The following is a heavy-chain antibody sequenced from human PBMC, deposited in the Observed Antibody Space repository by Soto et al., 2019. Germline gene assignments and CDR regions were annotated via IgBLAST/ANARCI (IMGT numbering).Heavy chain of an antibody. CDR3: ARGYLGPNNWLDP. V-gene: IGHV1-2*04. Sequence: EASVKVSCKASGYTFTGYYMHWVRQAPGQGLEWMGWINPNSGGTNYAQKFQGWVAMTRDTSITTAYMELRSDDTAVYYCARGYLGPNNWLDPWGQGNPVTVSS. CDR1: GYTFTGYY. D-gene: IGHD1-1*01. J-gene: IGHJ5*02. CDR2: INPNSGGT.